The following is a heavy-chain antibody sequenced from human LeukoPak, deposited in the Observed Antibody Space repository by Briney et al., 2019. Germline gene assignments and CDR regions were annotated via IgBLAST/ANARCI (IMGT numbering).Heavy chain of an antibody. J-gene: IGHJ4*02. Sequence: ASVKVSCKVSGYTFTDYYMHWVQQAPGKGLEWMGLVDPEDGETIYAEKFQGRVTITAATSTDTAYMELSSLRSEDTAVYYCATAITMVRGVIQDYWGQGTLVTVSS. D-gene: IGHD3-10*01. CDR2: VDPEDGET. CDR3: ATAITMVRGVIQDY. CDR1: GYTFTDYY. V-gene: IGHV1-69-2*01.